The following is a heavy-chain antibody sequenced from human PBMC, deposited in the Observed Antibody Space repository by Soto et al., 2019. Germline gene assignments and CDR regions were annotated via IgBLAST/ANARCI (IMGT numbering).Heavy chain of an antibody. J-gene: IGHJ4*02. CDR3: AKETYYDSSGCIDY. CDR1: GFTFSSYS. V-gene: IGHV3-21*04. D-gene: IGHD3-22*01. CDR2: ISSSSSYI. Sequence: GGSLRLSCAASGFTFSSYSMNWVRQAPGKGLEWVSSISSSSSYIYYADSVKGRFTISRDNSKNTLYLQMNSLRAEDTAVYYCAKETYYDSSGCIDYWGQGTLVTVSS.